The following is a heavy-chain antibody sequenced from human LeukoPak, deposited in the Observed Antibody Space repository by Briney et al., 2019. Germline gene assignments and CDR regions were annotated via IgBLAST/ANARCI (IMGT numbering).Heavy chain of an antibody. CDR1: GGSISSYY. V-gene: IGHV4-4*07. J-gene: IGHJ3*02. CDR3: ARDDVGDHDAFDI. CDR2: IYTSGST. D-gene: IGHD4-17*01. Sequence: SETLSLTCTVSGGSISSYYWSWIRQPAGKGLEWIGRIYTSGSTNYNPSLKSRVTMPVDPSKNQFSLKLSPVTAADTAVYYCARDDVGDHDAFDIWGQGTMVTVSS.